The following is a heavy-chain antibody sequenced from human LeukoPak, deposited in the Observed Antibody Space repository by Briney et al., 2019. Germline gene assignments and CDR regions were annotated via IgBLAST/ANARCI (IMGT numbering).Heavy chain of an antibody. CDR1: GYTFTGYY. D-gene: IGHD3-22*01. V-gene: IGHV1-2*02. CDR3: ARGRKYYYDSSGYYYYFDY. Sequence: ASVKVSCKASGYTFTGYYMHWVRHAPGQGLEWMGWINPNSGGTNYAQKFQGRVTMTRDTSISTAYMELSRLRSDDTAVYYCARGRKYYYDSSGYYYYFDYWGQGTLVTVSS. CDR2: INPNSGGT. J-gene: IGHJ4*02.